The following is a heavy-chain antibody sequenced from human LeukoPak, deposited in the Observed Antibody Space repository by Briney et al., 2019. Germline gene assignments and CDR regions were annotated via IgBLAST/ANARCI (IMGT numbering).Heavy chain of an antibody. J-gene: IGHJ4*02. CDR1: GFTFSSYA. CDR2: ISNSGRNT. CDR3: VKELETVYSDNDH. Sequence: GGSLRLSCAASGFTFSSYAMSWVRQAPGKGLEWVSVISNSGRNTYYADSVKGRSTISRDNSKNTLYLQMNSLGAEDTAVYYCVKELETVYSDNDHWGQGTLVTVSS. D-gene: IGHD2-21*01. V-gene: IGHV3-23*01.